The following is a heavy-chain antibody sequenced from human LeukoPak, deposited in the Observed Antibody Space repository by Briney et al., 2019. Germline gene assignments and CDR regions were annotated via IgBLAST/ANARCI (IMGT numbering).Heavy chain of an antibody. CDR2: IYYSGST. V-gene: IGHV4-39*01. J-gene: IGHJ4*02. D-gene: IGHD3-22*01. CDR3: ARHLFGSGYYPDY. CDR1: GGSISSSNNY. Sequence: PSETLSLTCTVSGGSISSSNNYWGRLRQPPCKGLEWIVTIYYSGSTYDNPALNSLITISVDATKNQFSLMLTSVPATDAAVYLCARHLFGSGYYPDYWGQGTLVTVSS.